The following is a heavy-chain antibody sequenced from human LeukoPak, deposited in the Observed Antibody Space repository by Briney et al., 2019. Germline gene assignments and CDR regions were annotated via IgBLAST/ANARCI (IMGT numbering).Heavy chain of an antibody. J-gene: IGHJ6*02. CDR3: ARDGGYCSSTSCLDGMDV. D-gene: IGHD2-2*01. CDR1: GFTFSSYA. V-gene: IGHV3-23*01. CDR2: ISGSGGST. Sequence: GGSLRLSCAASGFTFSSYAMSWVRQAPGKGLEWVSAISGSGGSTYYADSVKGRFTISRDNSKNTLYLQMNSLRAEDTAVYYCARDGGYCSSTSCLDGMDVWGQGTTVTVSS.